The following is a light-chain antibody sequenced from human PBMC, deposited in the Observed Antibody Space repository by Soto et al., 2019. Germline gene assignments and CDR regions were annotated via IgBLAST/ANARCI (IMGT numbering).Light chain of an antibody. V-gene: IGKV3-11*01. Sequence: EIVLTQSPATLSLSPGERATLSCRAGQSVSSYLARSQQKPGQAPRLLIYDASNRATGIPARFSGSGSGTDFTLTISSLEPEDFAVYYCQQRSTWPITVGQGTKLVIK. CDR2: DAS. CDR1: QSVSSY. J-gene: IGKJ2*01. CDR3: QQRSTWPIT.